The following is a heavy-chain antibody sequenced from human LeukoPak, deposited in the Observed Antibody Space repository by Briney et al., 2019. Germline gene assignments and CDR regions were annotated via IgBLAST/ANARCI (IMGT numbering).Heavy chain of an antibody. D-gene: IGHD3-22*01. J-gene: IGHJ4*02. CDR2: IYYSGST. CDR3: ARDPGPLYYYDSSGFDY. CDR1: GGSISSYY. V-gene: IGHV4-59*01. Sequence: SETLSLTCTVSGGSISSYYWSWIQQPPGKGLEWIGYIYYSGSTNYNPSLKSRVTISVDTSKNQFSLKLSSVTAADTAVYYCARDPGPLYYYDSSGFDYWGQGTLVTVSS.